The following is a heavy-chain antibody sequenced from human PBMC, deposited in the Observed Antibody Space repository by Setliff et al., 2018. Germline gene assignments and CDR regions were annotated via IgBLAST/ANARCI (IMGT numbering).Heavy chain of an antibody. CDR2: IKKDGSEK. CDR3: ARGTSGWYPHDY. J-gene: IGHJ4*02. CDR1: GFTFSSYW. Sequence: LRLSCAASGFTFSSYWMSWVRQAPGKGLECVANIKKDGSEKHYVDSVKGRFIISRDNAKNSLYLQMNSLRGEDTAVYYCARGTSGWYPHDYWGQGTQVTVSS. V-gene: IGHV3-7*03. D-gene: IGHD6-19*01.